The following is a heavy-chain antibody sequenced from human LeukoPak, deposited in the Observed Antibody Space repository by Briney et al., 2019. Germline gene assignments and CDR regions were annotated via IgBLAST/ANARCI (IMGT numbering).Heavy chain of an antibody. CDR2: IKPNSGGT. D-gene: IGHD2-2*01. CDR3: ASSIRYCSSISCPYDY. CDR1: GYTFTDYY. Sequence: GASVRVSCKASGYTFTDYYMHWVRQAAGQGLEWMGWIKPNSGGTNYAQKFQGRVTMTRDTSINTAYMEMNRLRSGDTAVYYCASSIRYCSSISCPYDYWGQGSLVTVSS. J-gene: IGHJ4*02. V-gene: IGHV1-2*02.